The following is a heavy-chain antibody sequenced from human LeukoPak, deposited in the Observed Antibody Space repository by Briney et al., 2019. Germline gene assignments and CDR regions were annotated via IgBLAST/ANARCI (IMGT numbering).Heavy chain of an antibody. CDR2: IYTSGST. Sequence: SETLSLTCTVSGGSISSYYWSWIRQPAGKGLEWIGRIYTSGSTNYNPSLKSRVTMSVDTSKNQFSLKLSSVTAADTAVYYCARARADYYDSSGYYYRFDHWGQGTLVTVSS. CDR1: GGSISSYY. CDR3: ARARADYYDSSGYYYRFDH. J-gene: IGHJ4*02. D-gene: IGHD3-22*01. V-gene: IGHV4-4*07.